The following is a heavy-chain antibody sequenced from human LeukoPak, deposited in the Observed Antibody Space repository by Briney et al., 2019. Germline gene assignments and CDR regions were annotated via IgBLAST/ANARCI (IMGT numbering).Heavy chain of an antibody. V-gene: IGHV1-8*01. Sequence: ASVRVSSTASGYTFTAYEINWVPQATGQGLEWMGWMNPNSGVTGYTQKFQGRVTMTRNTSITTAYMELSSLRSADTAVYYCARTQYYDISGDNWVDPWGEGTLVTVSS. CDR1: GYTFTAYE. CDR3: ARTQYYDISGDNWVDP. J-gene: IGHJ5*02. CDR2: MNPNSGVT. D-gene: IGHD3-22*01.